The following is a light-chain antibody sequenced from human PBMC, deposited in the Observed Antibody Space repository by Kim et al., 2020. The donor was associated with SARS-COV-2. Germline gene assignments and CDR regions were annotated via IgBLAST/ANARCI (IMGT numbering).Light chain of an antibody. CDR3: NSRDNSGDHVV. J-gene: IGLJ3*02. V-gene: IGLV3-19*01. Sequence: ALGQTVRSACQGDSLRTYYASWYQQKPGQAPILVFYGRNNRPSGIPDRFSGSSSGNTASLTVTGAQAVDEADYYCNSRDNSGDHVVFGGGTKVTVL. CDR2: GRN. CDR1: SLRTYY.